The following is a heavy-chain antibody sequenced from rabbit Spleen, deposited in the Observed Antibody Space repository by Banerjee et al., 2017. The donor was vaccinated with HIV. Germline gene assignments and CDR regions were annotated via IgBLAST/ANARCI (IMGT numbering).Heavy chain of an antibody. Sequence: QEQLVESGGGLVQPEGSLTLTCKASRFSFSDRDVMCWVRQAPGKGLEWIACINTATGKPVYASWAKGRFTISKTSSTTVTLQMTSLTAADTATYFCARDLPGVIGWNFNLWGQGTLVTVS. CDR2: INTATGKP. J-gene: IGHJ4*01. CDR3: ARDLPGVIGWNFNL. V-gene: IGHV1S45*01. D-gene: IGHD1-1*01. CDR1: RFSFSDRDV.